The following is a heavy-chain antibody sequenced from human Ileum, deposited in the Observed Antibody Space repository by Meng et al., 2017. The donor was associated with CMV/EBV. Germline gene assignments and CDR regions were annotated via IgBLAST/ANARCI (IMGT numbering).Heavy chain of an antibody. CDR2: IRPDGTSA. V-gene: IGHV3-74*01. D-gene: IGHD3-3*01. CDR3: ARFSGGYDFWSGYYRFDY. J-gene: IGHJ4*02. Sequence: GGSLRLSCATSGFTFSSYWMHWVRQTPGKALVWVSCIRPDGTSAYYADSVKGRFTMSRDNAKNVLYLQMNSLRAEDTAVYYCARFSGGYDFWSGYYRFDYWGQGTLVTVSS. CDR1: GFTFSSYW.